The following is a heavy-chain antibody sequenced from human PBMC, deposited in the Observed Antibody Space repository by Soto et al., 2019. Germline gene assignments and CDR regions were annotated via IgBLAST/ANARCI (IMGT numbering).Heavy chain of an antibody. CDR2: INHSGST. D-gene: IGHD3-22*01. CDR3: ARVWEDYYDRGHAPRAFDI. J-gene: IGHJ3*02. Sequence: SETLSLTCAVYGGSFSGYYWSCIRQPPGKGLEWIGEINHSGSTNYNPSLKSRVTISVDTSKNQFSLKLSSVTAADTAVYYCARVWEDYYDRGHAPRAFDIWGQGTMVTVS. V-gene: IGHV4-34*01. CDR1: GGSFSGYY.